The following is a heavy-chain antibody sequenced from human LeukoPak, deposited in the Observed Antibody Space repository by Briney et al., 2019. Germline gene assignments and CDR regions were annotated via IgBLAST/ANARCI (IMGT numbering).Heavy chain of an antibody. CDR3: ARDLTTVTH. J-gene: IGHJ4*02. D-gene: IGHD4-17*01. CDR1: KFTFSIYG. V-gene: IGHV3-30*03. CDR2: TSYDETSK. Sequence: GGSLRLSCAASKFTFSIYGMHWVRQAPGKGLEWVAVTSYDETSKYYADSVKGRFTISRDNSKNTLYLQMNSLRAEDTAMYYCARDLTTVTHWGQGTLVTVSS.